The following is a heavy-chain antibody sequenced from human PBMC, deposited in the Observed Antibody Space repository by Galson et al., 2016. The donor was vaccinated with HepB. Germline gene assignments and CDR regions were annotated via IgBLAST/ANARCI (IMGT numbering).Heavy chain of an antibody. CDR1: GGSISNSLYF. CDR3: ARQTTFEVVPAANVFDI. V-gene: IGHV4-39*01. Sequence: TLSLTCTVSGGSISNSLYFWAWIRQPPGKGLEWIGSIYYEESTYYNPSLESRVTVSVDTSNNQFSLQLSSVTAADAALYFCARQTTFEVVPAANVFDIWGRGTMVTVSS. J-gene: IGHJ3*02. CDR2: IYYEEST. D-gene: IGHD2-2*01.